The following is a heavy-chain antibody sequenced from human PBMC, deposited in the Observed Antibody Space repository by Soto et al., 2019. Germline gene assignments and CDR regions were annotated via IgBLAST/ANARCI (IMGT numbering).Heavy chain of an antibody. D-gene: IGHD6-13*01. CDR2: ISSSSSYI. Sequence: EVQLVESGGGLVKPGGSLRLSCAASGFTFNSYSMNWVRQAPGKGLEWVSSISSSSSYIYYADSVKGRFTISRDNAKNSLYLQMNSLRAEDTAVYYCAKPLGSSSHYYYYYGMDVWGQGTTVTVSS. CDR3: AKPLGSSSHYYYYYGMDV. V-gene: IGHV3-21*01. J-gene: IGHJ6*02. CDR1: GFTFNSYS.